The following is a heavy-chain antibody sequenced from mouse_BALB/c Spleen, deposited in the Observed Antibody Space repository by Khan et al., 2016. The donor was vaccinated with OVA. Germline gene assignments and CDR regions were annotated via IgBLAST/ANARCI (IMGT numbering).Heavy chain of an antibody. Sequence: QVQLQQSGAELVKPGASVKMSCKAFGYTFTTSPIEWMKQNHEKSLEWIGNFHPYSDDPKSNAKFKDKAKLTVEKSSSTVYLELSRFTSDDSAVYYCARGAWGNYGDWYFDVWGAGTTVTVSS. V-gene: IGHV1-47*01. CDR1: GYTFTTSP. J-gene: IGHJ1*01. D-gene: IGHD2-1*01. CDR3: ARGAWGNYGDWYFDV. CDR2: FHPYSDDP.